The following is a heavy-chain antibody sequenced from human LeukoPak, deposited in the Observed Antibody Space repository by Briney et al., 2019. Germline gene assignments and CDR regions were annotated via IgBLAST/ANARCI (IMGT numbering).Heavy chain of an antibody. Sequence: SETLSLTCTVSGASISSGDYYWSWIRQPPGKGLEWIGYIYYSGSTYYNPSLKSRVTISVDTSKKQFSLKLSSVTAADTAVYYCARGTPLSMLKYWGQGTLVTVSS. J-gene: IGHJ4*02. CDR1: GASISSGDYY. CDR2: IYYSGST. V-gene: IGHV4-30-4*08. CDR3: ARGTPLSMLKY. D-gene: IGHD2-8*01.